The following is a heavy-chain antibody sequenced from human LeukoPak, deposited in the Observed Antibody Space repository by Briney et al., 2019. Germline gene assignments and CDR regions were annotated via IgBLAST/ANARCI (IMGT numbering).Heavy chain of an antibody. CDR3: AREERDGYNYYWYFDL. V-gene: IGHV3-30*02. J-gene: IGHJ2*01. Sequence: GGSLRLSCAASGFTFSSYGMHWVRQAPGKGLEWVAFIRYDGSNKYYADSVKGRFTISRDDSKNTLYLQMNSLRAEDTAAYYCAREERDGYNYYWYFDLWGRGTLVTVSS. CDR1: GFTFSSYG. D-gene: IGHD5-24*01. CDR2: IRYDGSNK.